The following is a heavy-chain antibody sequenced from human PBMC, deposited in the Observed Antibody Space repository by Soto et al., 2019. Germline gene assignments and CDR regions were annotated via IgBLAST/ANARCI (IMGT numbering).Heavy chain of an antibody. CDR3: AKDLRQGIRCSGGSCYYFDY. V-gene: IGHV3-23*01. Sequence: GGSLRLSCAASGFTFSSYAMSWVRQAPGKGLEWVSAISGSGGSTYYADSVKGRFTISRDNSKNTLYLQMNSLRAEDTAVYYCAKDLRQGIRCSGGSCYYFDYWGQGTLVTVSS. CDR1: GFTFSSYA. D-gene: IGHD2-15*01. CDR2: ISGSGGST. J-gene: IGHJ4*02.